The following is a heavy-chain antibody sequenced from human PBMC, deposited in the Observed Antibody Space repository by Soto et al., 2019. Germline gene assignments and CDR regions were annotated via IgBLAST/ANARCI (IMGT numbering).Heavy chain of an antibody. D-gene: IGHD1-7*01. J-gene: IGHJ6*03. CDR2: TYYRSRWYN. CDR3: AGTTSLQWYDMDV. CDR1: GDSVSSNSAA. Sequence: QVQLQQSGPGLVRPSQTLSLTCAISGDSVSSNSAAWNWIRQSPSRGLEWLGRTYYRSRWYNDFAVSVKSRITVNPDTAKNQFTLHLNSVTPADTAVYYCAGTTSLQWYDMDVWDKGTTVTVSS. V-gene: IGHV6-1*01.